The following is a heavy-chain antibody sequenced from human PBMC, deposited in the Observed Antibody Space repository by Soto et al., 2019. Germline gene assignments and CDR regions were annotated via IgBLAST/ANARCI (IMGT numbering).Heavy chain of an antibody. CDR3: ARGYPVDCTNGVCYTFFFVGAFDI. CDR2: IYYSGST. D-gene: IGHD2-8*01. V-gene: IGHV4-59*01. Sequence: QVRLQESGPGLVKPSETLSLTCTVSGGSISSYYWSWIRQPPGKGLEWIGYIYYSGSTNYNPSLKSRVTISVDTSKNQFSLKLSSVTAADTAVYYCARGYPVDCTNGVCYTFFFVGAFDIWGQGTMVTVSS. J-gene: IGHJ3*02. CDR1: GGSISSYY.